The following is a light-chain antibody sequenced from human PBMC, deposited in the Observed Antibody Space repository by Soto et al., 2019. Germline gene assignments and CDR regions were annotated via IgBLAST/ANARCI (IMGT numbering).Light chain of an antibody. CDR2: TAS. V-gene: IGKV1-9*01. J-gene: IGKJ1*01. Sequence: IQMTQTPSSLSASVGDRVTITCRASQGISSYLAWYQQKPGKAPKLLIYTASTLQSGVPSRFSGSGSGTDFTLTISSLQPDDFATYCSLQLNSYPRTFGQGTKL. CDR3: LQLNSYPRT. CDR1: QGISSY.